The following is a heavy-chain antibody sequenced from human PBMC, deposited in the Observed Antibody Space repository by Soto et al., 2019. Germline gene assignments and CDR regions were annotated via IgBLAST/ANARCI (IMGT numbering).Heavy chain of an antibody. J-gene: IGHJ3*01. CDR1: GGTFSNHA. Sequence: YSVKLYCKASGGTFSNHAFKWVRQASRQGLEWMAGIIPAFDIPNYPQKLKGRVTFSADESTTTATLELSSLRFEVTAVYYCATGVNNRNLDGFDVWGQGTMVTVSS. CDR3: ATGVNNRNLDGFDV. V-gene: IGHV1-69*13. CDR2: IIPAFDIP. D-gene: IGHD4-4*01.